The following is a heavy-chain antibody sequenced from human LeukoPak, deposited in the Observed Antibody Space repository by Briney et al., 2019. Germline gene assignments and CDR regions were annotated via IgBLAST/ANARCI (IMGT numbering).Heavy chain of an antibody. D-gene: IGHD4-17*01. CDR1: GGSISTSNYY. V-gene: IGHV4-39*07. Sequence: PSETLSLTCTVSGGSISTSNYYWGWIRQPPGKGLEWIGNIFYSGSTYYSPSLRSRVTISLDTSRNQFSLKLNSVTAADTAVYYCARTRVGDGDPAGWFDPWGQGTLVTVSS. J-gene: IGHJ5*02. CDR3: ARTRVGDGDPAGWFDP. CDR2: IFYSGST.